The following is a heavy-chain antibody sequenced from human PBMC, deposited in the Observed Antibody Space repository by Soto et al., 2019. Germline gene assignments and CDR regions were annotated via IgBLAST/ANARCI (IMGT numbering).Heavy chain of an antibody. Sequence: GVAQRVSCEGSGFTFRRYAIHSVRQAPGKGLDWVAVISADGGLEFYADSVKGRFAISRDNYKNTLYLQMNSLRAEDAAIYYCAKKREQVPSDTQASDIWGQGTLVTVSS. CDR2: ISADGGLE. CDR3: AKKREQVPSDTQASDI. D-gene: IGHD1-1*01. J-gene: IGHJ4*03. CDR1: GFTFRRYA. V-gene: IGHV3-30*18.